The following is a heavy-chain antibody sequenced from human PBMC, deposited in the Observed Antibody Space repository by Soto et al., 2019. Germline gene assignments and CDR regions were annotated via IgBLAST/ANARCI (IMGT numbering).Heavy chain of an antibody. CDR2: ISYDGGNE. CDR3: AKDRYSGTYPNDFDY. D-gene: IGHD1-26*01. CDR1: GLTFSSYG. Sequence: PGGSLRLSCAGSGLTFSSYGIHWVRQAPGKGLEWVALISYDGGNEKYTESVKDRFTISRDDSHNVAYLQMSSLRTEDTAMYYCAKDRYSGTYPNDFDYWGQGSLVTVSS. V-gene: IGHV3-30*18. J-gene: IGHJ4*02.